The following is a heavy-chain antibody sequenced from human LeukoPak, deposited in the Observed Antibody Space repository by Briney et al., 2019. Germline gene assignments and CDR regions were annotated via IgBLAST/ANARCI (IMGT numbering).Heavy chain of an antibody. CDR1: GFTFDDYA. V-gene: IGHV3-9*01. CDR3: AKDMNLYYYDSSGYYQGGGFDY. J-gene: IGHJ4*02. CDR2: ISWNSGSI. D-gene: IGHD3-22*01. Sequence: GRSLRLSCAASGFTFDDYAMHWVRQAPGKGLEWVSGISWNSGSIGYADSVKGRFTISRDNAKNSLYLQMNSQRAEDTALYYCAKDMNLYYYDSSGYYQGGGFDYWGQGTLVTVSS.